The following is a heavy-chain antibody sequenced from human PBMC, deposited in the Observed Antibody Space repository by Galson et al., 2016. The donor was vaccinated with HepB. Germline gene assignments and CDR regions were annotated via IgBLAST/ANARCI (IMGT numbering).Heavy chain of an antibody. Sequence: SLRLSCAASGFTFSSYSMNWVRQAPGKGLEWVSPISSSSSYIYYADSVKGRFTISRDNAKNSLYLQMNSLRAEDTAVYYCARTKLQLLYYIDYWGQGTLVTVSS. CDR1: GFTFSSYS. V-gene: IGHV3-21*04. CDR3: ARTKLQLLYYIDY. CDR2: ISSSSSYI. J-gene: IGHJ4*02. D-gene: IGHD5-18*01.